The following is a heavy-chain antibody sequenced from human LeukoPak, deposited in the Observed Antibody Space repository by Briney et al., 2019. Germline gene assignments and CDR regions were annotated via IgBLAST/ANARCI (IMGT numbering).Heavy chain of an antibody. CDR2: ISSSRSYI. CDR3: ARDGVTYYDFWSGQTGMDV. V-gene: IGHV3-21*01. D-gene: IGHD3-3*01. Sequence: PGGSLRLSCAASGFTFSSYSMNWVRQAPGKGLEWVSSISSSRSYIYYADSVKGRFTISRDNAKNSLYLQMNSLRAEDTAVYYCARDGVTYYDFWSGQTGMDVWGKGTTVTVSS. CDR1: GFTFSSYS. J-gene: IGHJ6*03.